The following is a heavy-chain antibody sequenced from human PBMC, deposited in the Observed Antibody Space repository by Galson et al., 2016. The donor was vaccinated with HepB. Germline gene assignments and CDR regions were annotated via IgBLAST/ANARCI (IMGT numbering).Heavy chain of an antibody. J-gene: IGHJ4*02. CDR2: ISHSGIS. CDR1: GGSISSKNW. Sequence: SETLSLTCAVSGGSISSKNWWSWVRQPPGKGLEWIGEISHSGISTYNPSLKSQFTISVDTSKNQFSLKLSSVTAADTAVYYCETLRASLQLGGYWGQGTLVTVSS. V-gene: IGHV4-4*02. CDR3: ETLRASLQLGGY. D-gene: IGHD6-6*01.